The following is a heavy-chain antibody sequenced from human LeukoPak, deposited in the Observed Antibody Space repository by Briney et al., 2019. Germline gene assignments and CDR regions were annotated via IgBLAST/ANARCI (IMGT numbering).Heavy chain of an antibody. CDR2: ISSSGSTI. D-gene: IGHD3-22*01. V-gene: IGHV3-48*03. CDR3: ASAYDSSGYYWNAFDI. Sequence: PGGSLRLSCAASGFTFSSYEMNWVRQAPGKGLEWVSYISSSGSTIYYADSVKGRFTISRDNSKNTLYLQMNSLRAEDTAVYYCASAYDSSGYYWNAFDIWGQGTMVTVSS. CDR1: GFTFSSYE. J-gene: IGHJ3*02.